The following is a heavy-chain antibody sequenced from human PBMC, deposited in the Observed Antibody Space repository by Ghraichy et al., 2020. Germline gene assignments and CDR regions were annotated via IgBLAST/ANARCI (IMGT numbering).Heavy chain of an antibody. Sequence: GSLSLTCAVYGGSFSGYYWSWIRQPPGKGLEWIGEINHSGSTNYNPSLKSRVTISVDTSKNQFSLKLSSVTAADTAVYYCARAYCGGDCSSYNWFDPWGQGTLVTVSS. CDR1: GGSFSGYY. CDR2: INHSGST. D-gene: IGHD2-21*02. J-gene: IGHJ5*02. V-gene: IGHV4-34*01. CDR3: ARAYCGGDCSSYNWFDP.